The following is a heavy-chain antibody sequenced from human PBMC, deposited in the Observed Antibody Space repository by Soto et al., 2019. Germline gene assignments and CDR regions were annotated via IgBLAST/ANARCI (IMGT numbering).Heavy chain of an antibody. Sequence: GGSLRLSCAASGFTFSSYGMHWVRQAPGKGLEWVAVIWYDGSNTYYADSVKGRFTISRDKSKNTLYLQMNSLRAEDTAVYYCARDAYEQPGHWFGPWGQGTLVTVSS. V-gene: IGHV3-33*01. J-gene: IGHJ5*02. D-gene: IGHD6-13*01. CDR2: IWYDGSNT. CDR1: GFTFSSYG. CDR3: ARDAYEQPGHWFGP.